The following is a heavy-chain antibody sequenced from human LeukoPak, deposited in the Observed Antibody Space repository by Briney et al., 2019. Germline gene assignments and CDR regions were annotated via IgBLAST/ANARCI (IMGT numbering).Heavy chain of an antibody. CDR1: GLTVSSNC. J-gene: IGHJ4*02. CDR3: ARRAGDYSHPYDY. D-gene: IGHD3-22*01. Sequence: PGGSLRLSCAASGLTVSSNCMSWVRQAPGKGLEWVSFIYNGGNTYYADSVKGRFTISRDNSKNTVHLQMNSLRAEDTAMYYCARRAGDYSHPYDYWGQGTLVTVSS. V-gene: IGHV3-53*01. CDR2: IYNGGNT.